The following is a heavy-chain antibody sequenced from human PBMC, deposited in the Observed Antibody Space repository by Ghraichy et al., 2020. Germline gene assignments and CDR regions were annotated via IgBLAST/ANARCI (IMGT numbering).Heavy chain of an antibody. J-gene: IGHJ5*02. Sequence: GVSLRLSCAASGFTFSTFWMNWVRQAPGKGLEWVANIKQDGSETYYVDSVRGRFTISRDNAKNSLHLQMNSLRAEDTGVYYCAGDEGWLQRSWGQGTLVTVSS. D-gene: IGHD6-19*01. CDR2: IKQDGSET. CDR3: AGDEGWLQRS. CDR1: GFTFSTFW. V-gene: IGHV3-7*01.